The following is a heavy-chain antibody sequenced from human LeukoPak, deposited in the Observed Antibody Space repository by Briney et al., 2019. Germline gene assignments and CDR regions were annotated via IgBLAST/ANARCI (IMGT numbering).Heavy chain of an antibody. CDR2: MYYSGTT. CDR3: ARPVSSRAHFDP. CDR1: GYSISSGYY. J-gene: IGHJ5*02. V-gene: IGHV4-38-2*02. D-gene: IGHD6-13*01. Sequence: SETLSLTCTVSGYSISSGYYWGWIRQPPGKGLEWIGSMYYSGTTYYNLSLKSRVTISVDTSKNQFSLKLSSVTAADTAVYYCARPVSSRAHFDPWGQGTLVTVSS.